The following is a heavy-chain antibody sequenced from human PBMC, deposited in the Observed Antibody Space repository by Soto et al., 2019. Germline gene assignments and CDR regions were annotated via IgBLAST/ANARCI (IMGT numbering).Heavy chain of an antibody. D-gene: IGHD3-3*01. V-gene: IGHV1-8*01. CDR2: MNPNDGNP. CDR3: ARGPRESGEWLLFDY. J-gene: IGHJ4*02. Sequence: QVTLVQSGADVKKPGASVTVSCKASGYTFTTYEINWVRQATGQGREWMGRMNPNDGNPGYPQKFQGGVARTRNTSVTTAYREVSGLRSADTAVYYCARGPRESGEWLLFDYWGKGALVTVSS. CDR1: GYTFTTYE.